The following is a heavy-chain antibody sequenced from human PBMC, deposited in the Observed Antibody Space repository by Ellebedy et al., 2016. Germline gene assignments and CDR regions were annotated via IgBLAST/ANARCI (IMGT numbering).Heavy chain of an antibody. Sequence: ASVKVSCKASGYSFTHHAMNWVRQAPGQGLEWMGWINTDTGNPTSAQGFTGRFVFSLDTSVSTAYLQISSLKPEDTAVYYCAKIPIYCTSPTCNAHWGQGTLITVSS. J-gene: IGHJ4*02. V-gene: IGHV7-4-1*02. CDR1: GYSFTHHA. CDR3: AKIPIYCTSPTCNAH. CDR2: INTDTGNP. D-gene: IGHD2-2*01.